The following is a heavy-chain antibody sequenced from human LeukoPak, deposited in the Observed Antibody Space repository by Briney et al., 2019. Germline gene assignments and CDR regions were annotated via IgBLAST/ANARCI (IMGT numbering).Heavy chain of an antibody. CDR3: APVPGF. V-gene: IGHV3-48*04. D-gene: IGHD2-2*01. CDR1: GFTFSVYS. CDR2: ISRSGDTI. J-gene: IGHJ1*01. Sequence: AGGSLRLSCAASGFTFSVYSMIWVRQAPGKGPEWISYISRSGDTIYNADSVKGRFTISRDNAKNSLYLQMNSLRAEDTAVYFCAPVPGFWGQGTLVTVSS.